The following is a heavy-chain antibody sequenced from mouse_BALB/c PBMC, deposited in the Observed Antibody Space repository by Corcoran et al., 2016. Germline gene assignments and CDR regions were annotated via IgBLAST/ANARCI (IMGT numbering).Heavy chain of an antibody. Sequence: QVQLQQSGAELVKPGASVKLSCKASGYTFTSYDINWVRQRPEQGLEWIGWIFPGDGSTKYNENFKGKATLTTDKSSSTAYMQLSRLTSEDAAFYFCARRPGSTMITTAWFAYWGQGTLVTVSA. CDR2: IFPGDGST. V-gene: IGHV1-85*01. CDR3: ARRPGSTMITTAWFAY. D-gene: IGHD2-4*01. J-gene: IGHJ3*01. CDR1: GYTFTSYD.